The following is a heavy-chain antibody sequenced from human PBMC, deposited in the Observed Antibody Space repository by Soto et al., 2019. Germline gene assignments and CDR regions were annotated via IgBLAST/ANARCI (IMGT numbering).Heavy chain of an antibody. V-gene: IGHV1-3*01. J-gene: IGHJ4*02. CDR3: ARRPVGTICGVVPPFDY. CDR2: INAGNGNT. Sequence: ASLKVSVKASGYTFTSNSMHCVPQAPGQRLEWMGWINAGNGNTKYSQKFQGRVTITRDTSASTAYMELSSLRSEDTAVYYCARRPVGTICGVVPPFDYWGQGTLVTVSS. D-gene: IGHD3-3*01. CDR1: GYTFTSNS.